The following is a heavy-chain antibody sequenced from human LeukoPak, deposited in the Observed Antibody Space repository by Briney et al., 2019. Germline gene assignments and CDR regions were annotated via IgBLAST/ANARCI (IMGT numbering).Heavy chain of an antibody. D-gene: IGHD5-12*01. CDR2: IYYSGST. CDR1: GGSISSYY. Sequence: SETLSLTCTVSGGSISSYYWSWIRQPPGKGLEWIGYIYYSGSTNYNPSLKSRVTVSVDTSKNQFSLKLSSVTAADTAVYYCARDERYSGYDYGFDYWGQGTLVTVSS. J-gene: IGHJ4*02. V-gene: IGHV4-59*01. CDR3: ARDERYSGYDYGFDY.